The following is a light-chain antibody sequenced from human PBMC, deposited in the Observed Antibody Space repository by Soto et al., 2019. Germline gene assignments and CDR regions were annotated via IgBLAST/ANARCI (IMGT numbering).Light chain of an antibody. J-gene: IGKJ2*01. V-gene: IGKV3-15*01. CDR3: QQYNDWPPEDT. CDR1: QNVATN. CDR2: GAT. Sequence: EIVMTQSPASLSVSSGESATLSCRASQNVATNLAWYQHKPGQPPRLLIYGATTRATGVPARFSGSGSGPYFTLTTRGPQSEDSALYYCQQYNDWPPEDTFGQGTKLEIK.